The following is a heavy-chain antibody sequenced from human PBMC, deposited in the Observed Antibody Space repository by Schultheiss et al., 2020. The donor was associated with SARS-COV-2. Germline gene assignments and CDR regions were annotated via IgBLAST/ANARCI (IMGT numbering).Heavy chain of an antibody. D-gene: IGHD1-7*01. CDR3: ARVEPSRFRYNWNYVRQAWYLDL. J-gene: IGHJ2*01. V-gene: IGHV4-34*01. CDR1: GGPIRSYY. Sequence: SQTLSLTCTVSGGPIRSYYWSWIRQPPGKGPEWIGEINHSGSTNYNPSLKSRVTISVDTSKNQFSLQLSSVTAADTAVYYCARVEPSRFRYNWNYVRQAWYLDLWFRGRLVTVVS. CDR2: INHSGST.